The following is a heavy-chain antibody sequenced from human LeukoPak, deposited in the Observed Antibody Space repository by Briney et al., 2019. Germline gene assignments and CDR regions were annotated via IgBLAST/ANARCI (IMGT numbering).Heavy chain of an antibody. CDR3: ARLKDSSGYMQDFWFDP. D-gene: IGHD3-22*01. J-gene: IGHJ5*02. CDR2: IYYTGST. CDR1: GGSISNYY. Sequence: SETLSLTCTVSGGSISNYYWNWIRQPPGKGLEWIGYIYYTGSTDYNPSLKSRVTISVDTSKNQFSLKLSSVTAADTAVYYCARLKDSSGYMQDFWFDPWGQGTLVTVSS. V-gene: IGHV4-59*08.